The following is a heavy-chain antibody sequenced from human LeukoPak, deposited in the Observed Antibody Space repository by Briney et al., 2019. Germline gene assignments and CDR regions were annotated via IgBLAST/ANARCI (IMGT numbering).Heavy chain of an antibody. D-gene: IGHD3-22*01. CDR3: ARDLVRSLRAAAFDI. J-gene: IGHJ3*02. V-gene: IGHV1-69*13. CDR1: GGTFGKYS. Sequence: GASVKASCKASGGTFGKYSISWVRQRPGQGLEWMGGITPLFGTANYAQKFQGRVTITADESASTAYMELSSLRSEDTAVYYCARDLVRSLRAAAFDIWGQGTMVTVSS. CDR2: ITPLFGTA.